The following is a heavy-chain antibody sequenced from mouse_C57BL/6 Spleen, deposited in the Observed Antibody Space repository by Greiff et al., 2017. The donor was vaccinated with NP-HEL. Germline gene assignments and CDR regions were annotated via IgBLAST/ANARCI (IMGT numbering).Heavy chain of an antibody. D-gene: IGHD1-2*01. Sequence: EVQLVESGGGLVKPGGSLKLSCAASGFTFSSYAMSWVRQPPEKRLEWVATISDGGSYTYYPANVKGRFTISSNNTKNNLYLQMSHLKSEDTAMYYCARDITTACDYWGQVTTLTVSS. J-gene: IGHJ2*01. CDR1: GFTFSSYA. CDR3: ARDITTACDY. V-gene: IGHV5-4*01. CDR2: ISDGGSYT.